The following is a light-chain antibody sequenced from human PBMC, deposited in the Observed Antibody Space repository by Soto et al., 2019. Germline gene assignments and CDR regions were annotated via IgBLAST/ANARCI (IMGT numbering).Light chain of an antibody. CDR1: SSDVGAYNL. Sequence: QSVLTQPRSVSGSPGQSVTISCTGTSSDVGAYNLVSWYQQHPGKAPKLMIYDVSKRPSGVPDRFSGSKSGNTASLTISGLQAEDESDYYCYSYAGSYTFYFFGTGTKLTVL. CDR3: YSYAGSYTFYF. J-gene: IGLJ1*01. CDR2: DVS. V-gene: IGLV2-11*01.